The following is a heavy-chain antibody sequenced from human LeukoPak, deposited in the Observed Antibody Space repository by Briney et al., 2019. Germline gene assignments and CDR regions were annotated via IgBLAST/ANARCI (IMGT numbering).Heavy chain of an antibody. Sequence: GGSLRLSCAASGFTFSRYGTHWVRQAPGKGLEWVTAISYDGSNKYYADSVKGRFTISRDNSKNTLYVQMNSLRAEDTAVYYCARIYYESSGYYRGYFDYWGQGTLLTVSS. CDR3: ARIYYESSGYYRGYFDY. CDR2: ISYDGSNK. V-gene: IGHV3-30*04. CDR1: GFTFSRYG. J-gene: IGHJ4*02. D-gene: IGHD3-22*01.